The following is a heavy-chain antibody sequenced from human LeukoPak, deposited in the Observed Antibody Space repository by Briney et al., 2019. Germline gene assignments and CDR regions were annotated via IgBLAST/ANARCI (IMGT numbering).Heavy chain of an antibody. D-gene: IGHD2-2*01. CDR1: GYTFTSYS. V-gene: IGHV1-18*01. Sequence: ASVKVSCKTSGYTFTSYSISWVRQAPGQGLEWMGWISTYNGNTNYAQKLQGRVTMTTDTSTSTAYMELRSLRSDDTAVYYCARRDIVVVPAADDYYYYGMDVWGQGTTVTVSS. CDR2: ISTYNGNT. CDR3: ARRDIVVVPAADDYYYYGMDV. J-gene: IGHJ6*02.